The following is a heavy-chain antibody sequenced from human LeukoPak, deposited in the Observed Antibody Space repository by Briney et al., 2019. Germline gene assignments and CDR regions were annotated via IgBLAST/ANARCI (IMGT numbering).Heavy chain of an antibody. V-gene: IGHV1-46*01. CDR1: GYTFTSYY. CDR2: INPSGGST. CDR3: ARVTDYVWGSSQYYFDY. Sequence: ASVKVSCKASGYTFTSYYMHWVRQAPGQGLEWMRIINPSGGSTSYAQKFQGRVTMTRDTSTSTVYMELSSLRSEDTAVYYCARVTDYVWGSSQYYFDYWGQGTLVTVSS. J-gene: IGHJ4*02. D-gene: IGHD3-16*01.